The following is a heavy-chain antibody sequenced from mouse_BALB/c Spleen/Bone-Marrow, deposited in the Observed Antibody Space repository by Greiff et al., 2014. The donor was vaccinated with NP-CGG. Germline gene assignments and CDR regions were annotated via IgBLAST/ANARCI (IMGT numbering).Heavy chain of an antibody. V-gene: IGHV7-3*02. CDR2: IRNKTNGYTT. CDR1: GFTFTDYY. Sequence: EVLLEESGGGLVQPGGSLRLSCATSGFTFTDYYMSWVRQPPGKALEWLGFIRNKTNGYTTEYSASVKGRFTISRDNSQSILYLQMTTLRAENSATYYGATGWFAYWGQGTLVTVSA. CDR3: ATGWFAY. J-gene: IGHJ3*01.